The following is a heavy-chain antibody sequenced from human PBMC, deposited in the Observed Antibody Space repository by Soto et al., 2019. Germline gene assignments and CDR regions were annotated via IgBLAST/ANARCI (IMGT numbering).Heavy chain of an antibody. Sequence: GGSLRLSCAVSGFTFSSYGMHWVRQAPGKGLEWVAVKSYDGSNKYYADSVKGRFTISGDDSKSIAYLQMNSLKAEDTAVYYCTRGYCSGGSCYNWFDPWGQGTLVTVSS. J-gene: IGHJ5*02. D-gene: IGHD2-15*01. CDR2: KSYDGSNK. CDR3: TRGYCSGGSCYNWFDP. CDR1: GFTFSSYG. V-gene: IGHV3-33*08.